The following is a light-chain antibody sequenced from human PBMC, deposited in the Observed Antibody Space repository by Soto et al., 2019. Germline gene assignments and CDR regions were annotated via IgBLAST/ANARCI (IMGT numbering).Light chain of an antibody. CDR2: KAS. J-gene: IGKJ1*01. V-gene: IGKV1-5*03. CDR3: QQYNSYPWT. Sequence: DIQMTQSPSILSASVGDRVTITCRASQSISSWLAWYQQKPGKAPNLLIHKASHLESGVPSRFSGSGSGTEFTLTISSLQPDDFATYYCQQYNSYPWTFGQGTRWIS. CDR1: QSISSW.